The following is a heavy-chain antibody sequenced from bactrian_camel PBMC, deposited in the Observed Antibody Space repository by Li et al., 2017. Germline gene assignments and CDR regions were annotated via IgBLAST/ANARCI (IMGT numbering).Heavy chain of an antibody. CDR2: IDNSGVTT. Sequence: VQLVESGGGLVQPGGSLRLSCVASGFMFSAYAMSWVRQAPGKELEWVSSIDNSGVTTLYADSVKGRFTISRDNAANALYLQMNSLKTEGTAMYHCAASGGQLGRWCYEFPVNWVSWLYNWGQGTQVTVS. V-gene: IGHV3S31*01. D-gene: IGHD3*01. CDR1: GFMFSAYA. CDR3: AASGGQLGRWCYEFPVNWVSWLYN. J-gene: IGHJ4*01.